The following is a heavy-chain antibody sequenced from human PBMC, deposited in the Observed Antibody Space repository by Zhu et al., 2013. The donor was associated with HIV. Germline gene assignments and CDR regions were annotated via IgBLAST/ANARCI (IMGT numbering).Heavy chain of an antibody. J-gene: IGHJ6*02. CDR2: IIPIFGAA. CDR1: GGTFSSYS. V-gene: IGHV1-69*01. CDR3: ASSRYCSGTSCYTSLGYIDMDV. Sequence: QVQLVQSGAEVKKPGSSVKVSCKASGGTFSSYSISRVRQAPGLGLEWMGGIIPIFGAANYAQKFQGRVRITADESTSTAYMELSRLRSEDTAVYYCASSRYCSGTSCYTSLGYIDMDVWGRGTMVTVSS. D-gene: IGHD2-2*02.